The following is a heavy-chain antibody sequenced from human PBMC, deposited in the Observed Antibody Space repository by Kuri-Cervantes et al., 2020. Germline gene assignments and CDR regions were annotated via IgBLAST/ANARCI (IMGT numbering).Heavy chain of an antibody. Sequence: GESLKISCAASGFTFSGSAMHWVRQASGKGLEWVGRIRSKANSYATAYAASVKGRFTISRDDSKNTAYLQMSSLKTEDTAVYYCVIVVVVAATGDYFDYWGQGTLVTVSS. J-gene: IGHJ4*02. CDR1: GFTFSGSA. D-gene: IGHD2-15*01. CDR2: IRSKANSYAT. V-gene: IGHV3-73*01. CDR3: VIVVVVAATGDYFDY.